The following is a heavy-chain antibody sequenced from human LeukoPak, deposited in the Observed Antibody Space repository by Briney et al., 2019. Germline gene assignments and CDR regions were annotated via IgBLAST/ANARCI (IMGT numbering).Heavy chain of an antibody. D-gene: IGHD5-18*01. J-gene: IGHJ4*02. CDR1: GGSISSQF. Sequence: SQTLSLTCTVSGGSISSQFWSWIRQPPGKGMEWIGNIYNSGTTNYNPSLESRVTISVDTSKNQLSLQLTSVTAADTAVYYCARGGGGYTYGCDYWGQGILVTVSS. V-gene: IGHV4-59*11. CDR3: ARGGGGYTYGCDY. CDR2: IYNSGTT.